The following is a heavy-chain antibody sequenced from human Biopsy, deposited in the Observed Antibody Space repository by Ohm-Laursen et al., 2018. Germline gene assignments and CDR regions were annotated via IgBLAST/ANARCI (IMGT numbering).Heavy chain of an antibody. V-gene: IGHV3-48*01. J-gene: IGHJ6*02. Sequence: GSLRLSCTASGFTFSSYSMNWVRQAPGKGLEWVSFISSGSSPIYYADSVKGRFTISRDDAKNSLYLQMNSLRSEDTAVYYCARGSFWFGGNYYYYGMGVWGQGTTVTVSS. CDR2: ISSGSSPI. D-gene: IGHD3-10*01. CDR3: ARGSFWFGGNYYYYGMGV. CDR1: GFTFSSYS.